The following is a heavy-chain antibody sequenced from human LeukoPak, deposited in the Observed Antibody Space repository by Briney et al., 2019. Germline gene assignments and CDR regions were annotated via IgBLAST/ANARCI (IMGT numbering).Heavy chain of an antibody. Sequence: SETLSLTCGVSGDSTRNANYWGWIRQPPGQGLEWIAGMHHGGSTFYNPSLQSRVTISMYTSENQFSLNLNYVTAADTAVYYCARVASSILGYASFDFWGQGTLVTVSS. J-gene: IGHJ4*02. CDR2: MHHGGST. CDR1: GDSTRNANY. D-gene: IGHD2-2*01. V-gene: IGHV4-38-2*01. CDR3: ARVASSILGYASFDF.